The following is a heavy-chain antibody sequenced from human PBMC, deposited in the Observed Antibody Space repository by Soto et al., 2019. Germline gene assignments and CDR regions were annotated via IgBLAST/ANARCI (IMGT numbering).Heavy chain of an antibody. D-gene: IGHD2-15*01. V-gene: IGHV1-69*06. Sequence: QVQLVQSGAEVKKPGSSVKVSCKASGGTFSSYAISWVRQAPGQGLEWMGGIIPIFGTANYAQKFQGRVTMTRNTSISTAYMELSSLRSEDTAVYYCARVGYCSGGSCYYYYYYGMDVWGQGTTVTVSS. CDR3: ARVGYCSGGSCYYYYYYGMDV. CDR1: GGTFSSYA. CDR2: IIPIFGTA. J-gene: IGHJ6*02.